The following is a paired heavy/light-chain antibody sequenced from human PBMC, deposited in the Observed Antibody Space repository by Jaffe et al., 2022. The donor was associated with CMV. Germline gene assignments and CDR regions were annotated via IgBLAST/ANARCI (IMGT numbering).Heavy chain of an antibody. CDR3: ARRSGGLVAAASFDY. D-gene: IGHD2-2*01. CDR1: GYSFTNSW. Sequence: EVQLVQSGAEVKKPGESLKISCQTAGYSFTNSWIAWVRQMPGKGLEWMGIIFPGDSDTRYSPSFQGQVTISADKSISTAYLQWSTLKASDTAMYYCARRSGGLVAAASFDYWGQGTLVTVSS. CDR2: IFPGDSDT. V-gene: IGHV5-51*01. J-gene: IGHJ4*02.
Light chain of an antibody. CDR2: AAS. CDR3: LQHYSYPWT. CDR1: QGISNF. Sequence: DIQMTQSPSAMSASVGDRVTITCRASQGISNFLAWFQQKPGKVPKRLIYAASSLQSGVPSRFSGSGSGTEFTLTISSLQPEDFATYYCLQHYSYPWTFGQGTKVEIK. J-gene: IGKJ1*01. V-gene: IGKV1-17*03.